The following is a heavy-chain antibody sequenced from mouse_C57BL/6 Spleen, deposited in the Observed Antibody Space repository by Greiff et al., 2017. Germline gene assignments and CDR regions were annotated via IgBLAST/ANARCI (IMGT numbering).Heavy chain of an antibody. Sequence: QVQLQQPGAELVKPGASVKLSCKASGYTFTSYWMHWVKQRPGQGLEWIGMIHPNSGSTNYNEKFKSKATLTVDKSSSTAYMQLSSLTSEDSAVYYCAREEGYGNHLFAYWGQGTLVTVSA. V-gene: IGHV1-64*01. D-gene: IGHD2-1*01. CDR2: IHPNSGST. J-gene: IGHJ3*01. CDR3: AREEGYGNHLFAY. CDR1: GYTFTSYW.